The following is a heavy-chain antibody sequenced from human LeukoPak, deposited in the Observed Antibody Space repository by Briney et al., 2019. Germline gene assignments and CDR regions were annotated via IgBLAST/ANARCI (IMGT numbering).Heavy chain of an antibody. CDR1: GGTFSSYA. CDR2: IIPIFGTA. D-gene: IGHD3-9*01. V-gene: IGHV1-69*05. J-gene: IGHJ4*02. CDR3: ARDESAAHRTHYDILTGYFDY. Sequence: ASVKVSCKASGGTFSSYAISWVRQAPGQGLEWMGGIIPIFGTANYAQKFQSRVTITTDESTSTAYMELSSLRSEDTAVYYCARDESAAHRTHYDILTGYFDYWGQGTLVTVSS.